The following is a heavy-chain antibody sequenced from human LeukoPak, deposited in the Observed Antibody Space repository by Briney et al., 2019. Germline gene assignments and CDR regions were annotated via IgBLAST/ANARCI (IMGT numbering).Heavy chain of an antibody. CDR3: ARDGAKAGAFDI. CDR1: GFTFSNYA. CDR2: ITGSGGST. D-gene: IGHD3-16*01. V-gene: IGHV3-23*01. Sequence: PGGSLRLSCAASGFTFSNYAMSWVRQAPGKGLEWVSTITGSGGSTYYADFVKGRFTISRDNSKNTLYLQMNSLRAEDTAVYYCARDGAKAGAFDIWGQGTMVTVSS. J-gene: IGHJ3*02.